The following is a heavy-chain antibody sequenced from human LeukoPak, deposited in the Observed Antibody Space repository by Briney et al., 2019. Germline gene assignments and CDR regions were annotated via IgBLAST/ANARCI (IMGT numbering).Heavy chain of an antibody. Sequence: SETLSLTCGVSGGSISTTNWWTWFRQPPGEGLEWIGEVHLSGRTHYNPSLESRVTMSVDMSENHISLRLTSVTAADTAVYYCAREGGPYRPLDYSGQGTLVTVSS. CDR2: VHLSGRT. CDR3: AREGGPYRPLDY. V-gene: IGHV4-4*02. J-gene: IGHJ4*02. CDR1: GGSISTTNW.